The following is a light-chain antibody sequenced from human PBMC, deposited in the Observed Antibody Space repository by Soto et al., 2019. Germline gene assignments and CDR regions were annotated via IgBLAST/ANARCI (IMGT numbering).Light chain of an antibody. V-gene: IGKV3-15*01. CDR2: SAS. CDR3: QQGHNWPLT. Sequence: EIVMTQSPATLSGSPGERATLSCRASQSIPTALAWYQQKPGQPPRLLIYSASTRATGVPARFTGSGSGSEFTLTISGLQSEDFAVYYCQQGHNWPLTFGQGTRLEI. CDR1: QSIPTA. J-gene: IGKJ2*01.